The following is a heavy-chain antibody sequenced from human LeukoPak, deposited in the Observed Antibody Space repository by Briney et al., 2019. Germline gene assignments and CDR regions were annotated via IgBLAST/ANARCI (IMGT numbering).Heavy chain of an antibody. CDR3: ARVCGGVPSVEEYWFDP. D-gene: IGHD3-3*01. V-gene: IGHV4-31*03. CDR2: IYYSGST. J-gene: IGHJ5*02. Sequence: SETLSLTCTVSGGSISSGGYSWSWIRQHPGKGLEWIGYIYYSGSTYYNPSLKSRVTISVDTSKNQFSLKLSSVTAADTAVYYCARVCGGVPSVEEYWFDPWGQGTLVTVSS. CDR1: GGSISSGGYS.